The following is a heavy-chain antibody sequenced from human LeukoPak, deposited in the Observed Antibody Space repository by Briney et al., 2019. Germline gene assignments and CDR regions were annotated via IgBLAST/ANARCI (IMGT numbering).Heavy chain of an antibody. CDR1: GFTFSSYA. CDR3: ARGPDTAMVPPYYFDY. Sequence: GGSLRLSCAASGFTFSSYAMHWVRQAPGKGLGWVAAISYDGSNKYYADSVKGRFTISRDNSKNTLYLQMNSLRAEDTAVYYCARGPDTAMVPPYYFDYWGQGTLVTVSS. V-gene: IGHV3-30-3*01. CDR2: ISYDGSNK. J-gene: IGHJ4*02. D-gene: IGHD5-18*01.